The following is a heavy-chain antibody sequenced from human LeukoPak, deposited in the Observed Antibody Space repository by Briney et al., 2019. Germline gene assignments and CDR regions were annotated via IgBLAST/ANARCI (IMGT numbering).Heavy chain of an antibody. CDR2: ISAYNGNT. J-gene: IGHJ5*02. V-gene: IGHV1-18*01. Sequence: ASVKVSCKASGYTFTSYGISWVRQAPGQGLEWMGWISAYNGNTNYAQKLQGRVTMTTDTSTSTAYMELRSLRSDDTAVYYCARADYYDRSGYYFAWGQGTLVTVSS. CDR3: ARADYYDRSGYYFA. CDR1: GYTFTSYG. D-gene: IGHD3-22*01.